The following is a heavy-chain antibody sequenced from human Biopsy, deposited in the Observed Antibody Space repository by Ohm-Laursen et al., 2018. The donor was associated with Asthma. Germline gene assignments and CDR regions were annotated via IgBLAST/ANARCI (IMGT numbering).Heavy chain of an antibody. V-gene: IGHV3-30*03. CDR3: SRDTLGYYFDI. J-gene: IGHJ4*02. Sequence: SLRLSCAASGFTFSDSYMSWIRQAPGKGLEWVAVITFDGRTQYYGDSVKGRFTISRDNSKSMLFLQMNSLRPADTAVYYCSRDTLGYYFDIWGRGTLVTVSS. CDR1: GFTFSDSY. D-gene: IGHD7-27*01. CDR2: ITFDGRTQ.